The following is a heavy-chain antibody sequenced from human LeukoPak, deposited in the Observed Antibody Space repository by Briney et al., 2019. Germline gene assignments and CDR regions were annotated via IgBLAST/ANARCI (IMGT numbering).Heavy chain of an antibody. CDR2: ISPNSGGT. CDR1: GYTFTDFY. V-gene: IGHV1-2*02. J-gene: IGHJ4*02. CDR3: AREPSPMVRGYSPPY. Sequence: RASVKVSCKASGYTFTDFYIHWVRQAPGQGLEWMGWISPNSGGTNYAQKFQGRVTMTRDTSTSTAHMELRSLRSEDTAVYYCAREPSPMVRGYSPPYWGQGTLVTVSS. D-gene: IGHD3-10*01.